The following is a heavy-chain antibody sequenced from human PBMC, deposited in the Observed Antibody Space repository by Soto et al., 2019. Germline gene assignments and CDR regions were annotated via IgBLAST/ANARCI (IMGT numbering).Heavy chain of an antibody. Sequence: HPGGSLRLSCAASGFTFSSYAMSWVRQAPGKGLEWVSAISGSGGSTYYADSVEGRFTISRDNSKNTLYLQMNSLRAEDTAVYYCAKVEHSYEIGMDVWGQGTTVTVSS. D-gene: IGHD5-18*01. J-gene: IGHJ6*02. V-gene: IGHV3-23*01. CDR3: AKVEHSYEIGMDV. CDR1: GFTFSSYA. CDR2: ISGSGGST.